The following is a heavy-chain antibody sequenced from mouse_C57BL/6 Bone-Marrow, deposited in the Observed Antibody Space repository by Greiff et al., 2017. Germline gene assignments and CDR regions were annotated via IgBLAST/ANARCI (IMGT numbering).Heavy chain of an antibody. CDR3: ARSDYYDSSYEWFAY. Sequence: QVHVKQPGAELVKPGSSVKLSCKASGYTFTSYWMPWVKQRPGRGLEWIGRIDPNSGGTKYNEKFKSKATLTVDKPSSTAYMQLSSLTSEDSAVYYCARSDYYDSSYEWFAYWGQGTLVTVSA. CDR1: GYTFTSYW. D-gene: IGHD1-1*01. V-gene: IGHV1-72*01. J-gene: IGHJ3*01. CDR2: IDPNSGGT.